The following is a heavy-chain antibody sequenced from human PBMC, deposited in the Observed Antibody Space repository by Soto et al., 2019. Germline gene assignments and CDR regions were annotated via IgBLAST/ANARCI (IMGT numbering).Heavy chain of an antibody. CDR2: ISYSGNT. J-gene: IGHJ6*02. CDR3: ARHNYNMDV. V-gene: IGHV4-59*01. CDR1: GCSISSSY. Sequence: PSETLSLTCIVSGCSISSSYWSWIRQPLGKGLEWIGYISYSGNTNYNPSLKSRVTISADTSKSQFSLKLTSVTAADTAVYYCARHNYNMDVWGQGTTVTVSS.